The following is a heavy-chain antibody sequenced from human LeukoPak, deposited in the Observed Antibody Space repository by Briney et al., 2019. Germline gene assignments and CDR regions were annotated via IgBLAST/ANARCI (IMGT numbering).Heavy chain of an antibody. J-gene: IGHJ4*02. CDR1: GGSFSGYY. CDR3: ARVYGDYAYYFGY. CDR2: INHSGST. V-gene: IGHV4-34*01. D-gene: IGHD4-17*01. Sequence: SETLSLTCAVYGGSFSGYYWSWIRQPPGKGLEWIGEINHSGSTNYNPSLKSRVTISVDTSKNQFSLKLSSVTAADTAVYYCARVYGDYAYYFGYWGQGTLVTVSS.